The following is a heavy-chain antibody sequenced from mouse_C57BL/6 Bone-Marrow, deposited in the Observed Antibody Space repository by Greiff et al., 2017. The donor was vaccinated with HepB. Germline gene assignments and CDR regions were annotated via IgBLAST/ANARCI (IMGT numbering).Heavy chain of an antibody. Sequence: VQLQESGAELVKPGASVKISCKASGYAFSSYWMNWVKQRPGKGLEWIGQIYPGDGDTNYNGKFKGKATLTADKSSSTAYMQLSSLTSEDSAVYFCARKGYYYGSSYLGYWGQGTTLTVSS. J-gene: IGHJ2*01. V-gene: IGHV1-80*01. CDR3: ARKGYYYGSSYLGY. CDR2: IYPGDGDT. D-gene: IGHD1-1*01. CDR1: GYAFSSYW.